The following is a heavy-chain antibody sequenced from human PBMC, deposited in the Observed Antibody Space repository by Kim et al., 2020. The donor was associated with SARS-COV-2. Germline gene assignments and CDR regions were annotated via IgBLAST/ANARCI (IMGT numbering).Heavy chain of an antibody. CDR2: ISSSSSNI. CDR3: ARDLDHSSWDYYYYGMDV. D-gene: IGHD6-13*01. CDR1: GFTFSSYS. Sequence: GGSLRLSCAASGFTFSSYSMNWVRQAPGKGLEWVSSISSSSSNIYDADSVKGRFTITSDNAKNSLYLQMNSLRAEDTAVYYCARDLDHSSWDYYYYGMDVWGQGTTVTVSS. V-gene: IGHV3-21*01. J-gene: IGHJ6*02.